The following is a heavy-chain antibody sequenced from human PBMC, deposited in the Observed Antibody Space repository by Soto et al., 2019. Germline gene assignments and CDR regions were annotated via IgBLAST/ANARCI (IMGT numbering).Heavy chain of an antibody. CDR3: VRGTRHPGLDN. CDR1: GFTFSNYW. V-gene: IGHV3-7*03. D-gene: IGHD1-7*01. CDR2: IKEDGSKK. Sequence: GGSLRLSCAASGFTFSNYWMNWVRQAPGKGLEWVANIKEDGSKKNYVDSVKGRFTISRDNAKNSLYLQINSLRAEETAGYSCVRGTRHPGLDNWGQGTLVTVSS. J-gene: IGHJ4*02.